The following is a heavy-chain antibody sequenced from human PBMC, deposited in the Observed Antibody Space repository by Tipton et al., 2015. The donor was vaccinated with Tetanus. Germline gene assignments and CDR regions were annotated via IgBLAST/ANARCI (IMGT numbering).Heavy chain of an antibody. CDR1: GGSISRGGYY. J-gene: IGHJ4*02. V-gene: IGHV4-31*03. CDR3: ARDQARGARGWNYFDF. Sequence: GLVKPSQTLSLTCTVSGGSISRGGYYWSWIRQHPGKGLEWIGDIYYSGSTYYNPSLKSRVTISVDTPKNQFSLKLNSVTAADTAVYYCARDQARGARGWNYFDFWGQGTLVTVSS. CDR2: IYYSGST. D-gene: IGHD1-26*01.